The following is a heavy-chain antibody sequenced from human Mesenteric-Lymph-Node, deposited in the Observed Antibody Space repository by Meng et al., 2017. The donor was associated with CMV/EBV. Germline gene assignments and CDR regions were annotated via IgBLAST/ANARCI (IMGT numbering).Heavy chain of an antibody. J-gene: IGHJ6*02. CDR1: GFTVSSNY. CDR3: ARGGGGPAAPNYYYGMDV. D-gene: IGHD2-2*01. Sequence: GESLKISCAASGFTVSSNYMSWVRQAPGKGLEWVSVIYSGGSTYYADSVKGRFTISRDNSKNTLYLQMNSLRAEDTAVYYCARGGGGPAAPNYYYGMDVWGQGTTVTVSS. CDR2: IYSGGST. V-gene: IGHV3-53*01.